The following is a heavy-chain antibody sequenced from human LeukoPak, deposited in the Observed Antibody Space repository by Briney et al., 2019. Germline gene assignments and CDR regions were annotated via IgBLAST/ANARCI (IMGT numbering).Heavy chain of an antibody. Sequence: GGSLRLSCAASGFTFSSYAMHWVRQAPGKGLEWVAVISYDGSNKYYADSVKGRFTISRDNSKNTLYLQVNSLRAEDTAVYYCARERGSYCSSTSCYTSHFDYWGQGTLVTVSS. CDR3: ARERGSYCSSTSCYTSHFDY. D-gene: IGHD2-2*02. V-gene: IGHV3-30*01. CDR1: GFTFSSYA. J-gene: IGHJ4*02. CDR2: ISYDGSNK.